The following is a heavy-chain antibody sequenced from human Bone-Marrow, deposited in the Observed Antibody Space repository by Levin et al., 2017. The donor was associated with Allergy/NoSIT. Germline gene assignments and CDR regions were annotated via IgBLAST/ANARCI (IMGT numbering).Heavy chain of an antibody. Sequence: SQTLSLTCAVYGGSFSGYYWSWIRQPPGKGLEWIGEINHSGSTNYNPSLKSRVTISVDTSKNQFSLKLSSVTAADTAVYYCARKGYCSSTSCLIWGNWFDPWGQGALVTVSS. CDR3: ARKGYCSSTSCLIWGNWFDP. J-gene: IGHJ5*02. D-gene: IGHD2-2*01. V-gene: IGHV4-34*01. CDR1: GGSFSGYY. CDR2: INHSGST.